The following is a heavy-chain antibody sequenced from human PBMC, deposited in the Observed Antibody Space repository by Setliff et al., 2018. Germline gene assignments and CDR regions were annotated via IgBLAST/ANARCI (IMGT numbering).Heavy chain of an antibody. CDR1: GYSFSDYG. CDR3: ARGGYSYGYDHSFDI. D-gene: IGHD5-18*01. V-gene: IGHV1-18*01. CDR2: ISAYNGNT. J-gene: IGHJ3*02. Sequence: ASVKVSCKASGYSFSDYGISWVRQAPGQGLEWMGWISAYNGNTKYAQKLQGRVTMATDISTSTAYMELRSLRSDDTAVYYCARGGYSYGYDHSFDIWGQGTMVTVSS.